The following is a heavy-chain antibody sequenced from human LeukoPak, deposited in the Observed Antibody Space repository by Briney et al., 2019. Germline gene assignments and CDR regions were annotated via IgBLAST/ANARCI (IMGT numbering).Heavy chain of an antibody. V-gene: IGHV3-30*18. J-gene: IGHJ6*02. D-gene: IGHD2-15*01. Sequence: GGSLRLSCAASGFTFSSYGMHWVRQAPGKGLEWVAVISYDGSNKYYADSVKGRFTISRDNSKNTLYLQMNSLRAEDTAVYYCAKGPLRVVVAASYYYGMDVWGQGTTVTVSS. CDR3: AKGPLRVVVAASYYYGMDV. CDR2: ISYDGSNK. CDR1: GFTFSSYG.